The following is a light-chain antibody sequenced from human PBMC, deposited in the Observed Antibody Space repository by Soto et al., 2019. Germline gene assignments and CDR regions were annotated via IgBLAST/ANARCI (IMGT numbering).Light chain of an antibody. Sequence: QSVLAHRASVSGPPGQSITISCTGTSSDVGSYNTVSWYQQHPGKAPKLMIFEDTERPSGVSHRFSASKSGNTAYLSISGLQAEDEAYYYCCSSAGDTLVVFGGGTKVTVL. CDR2: EDT. J-gene: IGLJ2*01. CDR3: CSSAGDTLVV. V-gene: IGLV2-23*01. CDR1: SSDVGSYNT.